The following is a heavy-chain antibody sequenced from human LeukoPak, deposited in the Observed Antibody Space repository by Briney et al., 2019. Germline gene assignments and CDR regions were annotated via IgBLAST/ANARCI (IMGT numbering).Heavy chain of an antibody. J-gene: IGHJ4*02. Sequence: SETLSLTCTVSGGSISSYYWSWIRQPPVKGLEWIGYIYYSGSTNYNPSLKSRVTISVDTSKNQFSLKLSSVTAADTAVYYCARESGHDGGFDYWGQGTLVTVSS. V-gene: IGHV4-59*01. CDR1: GGSISSYY. CDR2: IYYSGST. CDR3: ARESGHDGGFDY. D-gene: IGHD5-12*01.